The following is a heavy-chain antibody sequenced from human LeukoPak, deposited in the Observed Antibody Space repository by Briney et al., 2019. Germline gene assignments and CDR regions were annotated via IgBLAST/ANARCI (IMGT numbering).Heavy chain of an antibody. V-gene: IGHV3-48*02. CDR1: GFTLRTYG. Sequence: PGGSLRLSCVASGFTLRTYGMSWVRQSPGKGLEWISYTSGSSDTLHYADSVKGRFTISRDIAKSSVFLQLNSLRDEDTAVYYCARPTIIRGAVVSAFDNWGQGTLVTVSS. CDR3: ARPTIIRGAVVSAFDN. J-gene: IGHJ4*02. CDR2: TSGSSDTL. D-gene: IGHD3-16*02.